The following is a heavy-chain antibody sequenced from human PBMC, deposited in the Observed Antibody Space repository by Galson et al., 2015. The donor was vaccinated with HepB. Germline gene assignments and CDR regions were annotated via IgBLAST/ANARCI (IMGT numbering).Heavy chain of an antibody. Sequence: SLRLSCAASGFTFSSYAMHWVRQAPGKGLEWVAVISYDGSNKYYADSVKGRFTISRDNSKNTLYLQMNSLRAEDTAVYYCARDGGDIVVVSSSKFDYWGQGTLVTVSS. J-gene: IGHJ4*02. CDR1: GFTFSSYA. V-gene: IGHV3-30-3*01. D-gene: IGHD2-21*01. CDR2: ISYDGSNK. CDR3: ARDGGDIVVVSSSKFDY.